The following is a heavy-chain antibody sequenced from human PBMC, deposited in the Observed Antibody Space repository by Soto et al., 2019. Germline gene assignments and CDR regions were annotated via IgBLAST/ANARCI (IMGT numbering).Heavy chain of an antibody. Sequence: QVQLVQSGAEVKKPGSSVRVSCTPSGGTFSSYTISWVRQAPGQGLEWMGRIVPITGITRYAQKFQGRLTITAVTSTTTTYLEQSSMTSEDSAVHFCSRGVASLVDSWGQGTQVTVSS. CDR1: GGTFSSYT. V-gene: IGHV1-69*02. J-gene: IGHJ4*02. D-gene: IGHD2-15*01. CDR3: SRGVASLVDS. CDR2: IVPITGIT.